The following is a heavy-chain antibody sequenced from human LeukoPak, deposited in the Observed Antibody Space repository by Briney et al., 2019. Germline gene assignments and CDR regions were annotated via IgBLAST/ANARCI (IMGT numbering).Heavy chain of an antibody. Sequence: GSSVKVSCKASGGTFSSYAISWVRQAPGQGLEWMGGIIPIFGTANYAQKFQGRVTITADESTSTAYMELSSLRSEDTAVYYCARFSYAYYYGSGSYRNNWFDPWGQGTLVTVSS. V-gene: IGHV1-69*01. CDR2: IIPIFGTA. J-gene: IGHJ5*02. CDR1: GGTFSSYA. CDR3: ARFSYAYYYGSGSYRNNWFDP. D-gene: IGHD3-10*01.